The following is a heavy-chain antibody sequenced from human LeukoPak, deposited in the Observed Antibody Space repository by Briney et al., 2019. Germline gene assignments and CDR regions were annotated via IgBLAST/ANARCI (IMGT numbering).Heavy chain of an antibody. D-gene: IGHD2-15*01. J-gene: IGHJ4*02. Sequence: SETLSLTCAVYGGSFSGYYWSWIRQPPGKGLEWIGEINHSGSTNYNPSLKSRVTISVDTSKNQFSLKLSSVTAADTAVYYCASTRKVGYCSGGSCPADYWGQGTLVTVSS. CDR3: ASTRKVGYCSGGSCPADY. CDR1: GGSFSGYY. V-gene: IGHV4-34*01. CDR2: INHSGST.